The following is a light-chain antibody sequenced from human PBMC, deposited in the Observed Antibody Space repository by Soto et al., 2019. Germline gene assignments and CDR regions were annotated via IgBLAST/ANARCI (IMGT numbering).Light chain of an antibody. Sequence: DIQMTQSPSTLSASVGDRVTITCRASQSITTWLAWYQQKPGKAPNLLIYKASNLESGVPSRFSGSGSGTEFTLTISSLQRDDFATYSCQQYETYYTFGQGTKLEIK. CDR1: QSITTW. CDR2: KAS. CDR3: QQYETYYT. J-gene: IGKJ2*01. V-gene: IGKV1-5*03.